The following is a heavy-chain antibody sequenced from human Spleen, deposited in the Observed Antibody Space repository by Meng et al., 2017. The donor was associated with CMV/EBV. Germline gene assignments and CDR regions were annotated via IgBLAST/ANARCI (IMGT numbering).Heavy chain of an antibody. D-gene: IGHD1-1*01. Sequence: RVSCVASGIIFREAWMHWVRQGPGKGLEWISLTYTGGNTYFVDSVRGRFTISRDNSKNTLYLQMNSLRAEDTAVYYCASDYKWALDCWGQGALVTVSS. CDR3: ASDYKWALDC. J-gene: IGHJ4*02. CDR1: GIIFREAW. V-gene: IGHV3-53*01. CDR2: TYTGGNT.